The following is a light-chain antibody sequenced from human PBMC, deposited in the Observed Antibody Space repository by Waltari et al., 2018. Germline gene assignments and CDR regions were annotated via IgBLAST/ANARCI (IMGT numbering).Light chain of an antibody. CDR1: QNIKNY. J-gene: IGKJ5*01. CDR2: AAS. CDR3: QQSYSDPPNT. Sequence: DIQTTQSPSSLSASVGDRVTITCRASQNIKNYLNWYQHKPGKAPKLLIYAASSLQSGVPSRFSGSGSGTDFTLTISSLQPEDFATYHCQQSYSDPPNTFGHGTRLEIK. V-gene: IGKV1-39*01.